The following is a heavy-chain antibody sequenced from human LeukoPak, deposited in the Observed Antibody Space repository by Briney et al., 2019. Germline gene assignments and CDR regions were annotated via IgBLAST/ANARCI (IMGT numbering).Heavy chain of an antibody. Sequence: ASVKVSCKASVYSFTGYYMHWVRQAPGQGLDWMGWINPNSGGTNYAQKFQGRVTMTRDTSISTAYMELSRLRSDDTAVYYCAREDYYDSSGYYKNKEYFHHWGQGTLVTVSS. CDR2: INPNSGGT. CDR3: AREDYYDSSGYYKNKEYFHH. CDR1: VYSFTGYY. J-gene: IGHJ1*01. D-gene: IGHD3-22*01. V-gene: IGHV1-2*02.